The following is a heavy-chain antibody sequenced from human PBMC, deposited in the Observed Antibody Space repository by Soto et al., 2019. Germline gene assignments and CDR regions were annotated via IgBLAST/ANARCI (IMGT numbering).Heavy chain of an antibody. D-gene: IGHD3-3*01. CDR3: ARHTDTIFGVVSYYMDV. Sequence: ETLSLTCTVSGGSISSYYWSWIRQPPGKGLEWIGYIYYSGSTNYNPSLKSRVTISVDTSKNQFSLKLSSVTAADTAVYYCARHTDTIFGVVSYYMDVWGKGTTVTVSS. CDR2: IYYSGST. J-gene: IGHJ6*03. CDR1: GGSISSYY. V-gene: IGHV4-59*08.